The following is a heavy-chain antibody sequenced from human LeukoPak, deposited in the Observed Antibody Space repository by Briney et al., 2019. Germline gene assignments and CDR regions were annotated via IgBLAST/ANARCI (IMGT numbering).Heavy chain of an antibody. Sequence: ASVKVSCKASGGTFSSYAISWVRQAPGQGLEWMGGIIPVFGTTNYAQKFQGRVTITRDASASTAYMELSSLRSEDTAVYYCARSADYDFWSGYYTHPDYFDYWGQGTLVTVSS. V-gene: IGHV1-69*05. D-gene: IGHD3-3*01. CDR2: IIPVFGTT. CDR1: GGTFSSYA. J-gene: IGHJ4*02. CDR3: ARSADYDFWSGYYTHPDYFDY.